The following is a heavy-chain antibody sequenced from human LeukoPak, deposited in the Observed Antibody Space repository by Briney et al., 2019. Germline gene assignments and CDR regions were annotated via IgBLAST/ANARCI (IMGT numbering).Heavy chain of an antibody. D-gene: IGHD1-26*01. CDR2: NFSRENN. J-gene: IGHJ4*02. CDR3: ARSWAAKWELPGQFDS. CDR1: GGSINNYY. Sequence: PSDTLSLTCTVSGGSINNYYWNWIRHSPKKGLEWIGFNFSRENNNFNPVFRSRLTMSIDTSKNQFFLRLTSMTAADTAVYFCARSWAAKWELPGQFDSWGQGRLVTVSS. V-gene: IGHV4-4*07.